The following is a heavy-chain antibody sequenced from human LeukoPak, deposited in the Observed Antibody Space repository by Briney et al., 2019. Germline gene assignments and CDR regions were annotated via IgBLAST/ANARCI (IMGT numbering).Heavy chain of an antibody. CDR3: ARVTPADYFDY. CDR2: IYHSGST. J-gene: IGHJ4*02. CDR1: GNSISSGYY. V-gene: IGHV4-38-2*02. Sequence: PSETLSLTRTVSGNSISSGYYWGWIRQPPGKGLEWIGSIYHSGSTYYNPSLKSRVTISVDTSKNQFSLKLSSVTAADTAVYYCARVTPADYFDYWGQGTLVTVSS. D-gene: IGHD4-23*01.